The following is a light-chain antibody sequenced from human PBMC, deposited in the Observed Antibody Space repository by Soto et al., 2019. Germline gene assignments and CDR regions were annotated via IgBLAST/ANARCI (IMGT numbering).Light chain of an antibody. Sequence: EIVLTQSPGTLSLSPGEGATLSCRASQSVVTSYLAWYQQKYGQSPRLLIYGALYRAPGIPDRFSGSGSGTDFTLSISRLEPEDFAVYYCQQRNIWPPVTFGQGTRLEIK. J-gene: IGKJ5*01. CDR1: QSVVTSY. V-gene: IGKV3D-20*02. CDR3: QQRNIWPPVT. CDR2: GAL.